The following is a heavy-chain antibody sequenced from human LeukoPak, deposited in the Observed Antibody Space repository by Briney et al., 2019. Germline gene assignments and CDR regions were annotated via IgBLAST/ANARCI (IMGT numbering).Heavy chain of an antibody. Sequence: SETLSLTCTVSGGSISSGGYYWSWIRQHPGKGLEWIGYIYYSGSTYYNPSLKSRVTISVDTSKNQFSLKLSSVTAADTAVYSCARVVRYFDWLLSFGYFDYWGQGTLVTVSS. CDR2: IYYSGST. CDR3: ARVVRYFDWLLSFGYFDY. CDR1: GGSISSGGYY. V-gene: IGHV4-31*03. D-gene: IGHD3-9*01. J-gene: IGHJ4*02.